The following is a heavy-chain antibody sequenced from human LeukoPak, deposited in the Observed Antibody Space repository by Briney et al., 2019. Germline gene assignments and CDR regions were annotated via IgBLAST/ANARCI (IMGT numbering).Heavy chain of an antibody. V-gene: IGHV3-21*01. D-gene: IGHD6-13*01. J-gene: IGHJ6*02. CDR3: AKDADSSSWYGMNYYYYYGMDV. Sequence: GGSLRLSCAASGFTFSSYSMNWVRQAPGKGLEWVSSISSSSSYIYYADSVKGRFTISRDNSKNTLYLQMNSLRAEDTAVYYCAKDADSSSWYGMNYYYYYGMDVWGQGTTVTVSS. CDR1: GFTFSSYS. CDR2: ISSSSSYI.